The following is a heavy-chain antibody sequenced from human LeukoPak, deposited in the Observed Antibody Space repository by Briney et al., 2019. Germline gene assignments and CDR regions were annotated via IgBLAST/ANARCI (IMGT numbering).Heavy chain of an antibody. V-gene: IGHV4-39*01. CDR1: GDSISSGNFY. J-gene: IGHJ4*02. Sequence: PSETLSLTCTVSGDSISSGNFYWGWIRQPPGKELQWIGSIYYNGITHYNPSLESRVTISADTSTNEFSLKLSSVTAADTAVYYCARLRGYTSSARGYVEYWGQGTLVTVSS. CDR2: IYYNGIT. D-gene: IGHD6-13*01. CDR3: ARLRGYTSSARGYVEY.